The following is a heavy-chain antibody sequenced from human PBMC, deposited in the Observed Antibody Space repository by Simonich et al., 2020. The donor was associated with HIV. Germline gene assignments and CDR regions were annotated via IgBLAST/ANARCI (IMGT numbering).Heavy chain of an antibody. Sequence: QVQLQESGPGLVKPSETLSLTCTVSGGSISSYYWSWIRQPPGKGREWIGYIYDSGGTNYNPTLKGRVTISVDTSKNQFSLKLSSVTAADTAVYYCARTTVELNDYYYYMDVWGKGTTVTVSS. J-gene: IGHJ6*03. CDR2: IYDSGGT. CDR3: ARTTVELNDYYYYMDV. V-gene: IGHV4-59*08. D-gene: IGHD1-26*01. CDR1: GGSISSYY.